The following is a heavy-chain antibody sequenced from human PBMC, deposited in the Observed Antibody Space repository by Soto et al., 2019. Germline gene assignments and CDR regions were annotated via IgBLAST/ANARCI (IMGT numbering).Heavy chain of an antibody. V-gene: IGHV2-26*01. CDR2: IFSNDEK. D-gene: IGHD6-19*01. J-gene: IGHJ6*02. CDR3: ARIKSSGWYAPSCYFYGMDV. Sequence: QVTLKESGPVLVKPTETLTLTCTVSGFSLSNARMGVSWIRQPPGKALEWLAHIFSNDEKSYSTSLKSRLTISTDTSKSQVVLTMTNMDPVDTATYYCARIKSSGWYAPSCYFYGMDVWGQGTTVTVSS. CDR1: GFSLSNARMG.